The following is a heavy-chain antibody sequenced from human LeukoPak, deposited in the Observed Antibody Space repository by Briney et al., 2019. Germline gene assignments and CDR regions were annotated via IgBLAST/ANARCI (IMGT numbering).Heavy chain of an antibody. J-gene: IGHJ4*02. Sequence: SETLSLTCTVSAGSISSRAYYWGWIRQPPGKGLEWIGSIYYSGTTYYKPSLRSRVTISVDTSKNLFYLKLSSVTLSVAPVHLCARHIIYASSASFSYHFDYWGQGTLVTVSS. CDR1: AGSISSRAYY. V-gene: IGHV4-39*01. D-gene: IGHD3-22*01. CDR2: IYYSGTT. CDR3: ARHIIYASSASFSYHFDY.